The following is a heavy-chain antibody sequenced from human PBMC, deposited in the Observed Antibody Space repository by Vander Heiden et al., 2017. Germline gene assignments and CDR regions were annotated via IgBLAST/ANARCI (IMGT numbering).Heavy chain of an antibody. V-gene: IGHV5-51*01. CDR2: IYPGDADT. CDR3: ARQTTTRTDYFDY. J-gene: IGHJ4*02. Sequence: VLPVQPGAEVRKPGAALRFRCKASAYKVSSKWIAGERQMPGKGLEWMGIIYPGDADTRYSPSFQGQVSISADKSSNTAYLQWTSVKASDTATYYCARQTTTRTDYFDYWGQGTLVTVSS. D-gene: IGHD1-1*01. CDR1: AYKVSSKW.